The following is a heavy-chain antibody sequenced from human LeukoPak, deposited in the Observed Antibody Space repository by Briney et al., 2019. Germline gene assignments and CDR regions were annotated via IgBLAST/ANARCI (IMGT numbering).Heavy chain of an antibody. CDR1: GFTFSNAW. D-gene: IGHD5-12*01. V-gene: IGHV3-15*01. J-gene: IGHJ4*02. CDR3: TTDLDSSGYDFFFDY. CDR2: IKSKTDGGTT. Sequence: GGSLRLSCAASGFTFSNAWMSWVRQAPGKGLEWVGRIKSKTDGGTTDYAAPVKGRFTSSRDDSKNTLYLQMNSLKTEDTAVYYCTTDLDSSGYDFFFDYWGQGTLVTVSS.